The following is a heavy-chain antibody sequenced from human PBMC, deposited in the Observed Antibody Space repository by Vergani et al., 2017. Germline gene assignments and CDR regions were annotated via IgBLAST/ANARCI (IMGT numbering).Heavy chain of an antibody. V-gene: IGHV3-64D*06. CDR2: ISSNGGST. D-gene: IGHD1-26*01. CDR1: GFTFSSYA. CDR3: VKYLGRELLTVDC. Sequence: EVQLVESGGDLVQPGGSLRLSCSASGFTFSSYAMHWVRQAPGKGLEYVSAISSNGGSTYYADSVKGRFTISRDNSKNTLYLQMSSRRAEDTAVYYCVKYLGRELLTVDCWGQGTLVTVSS. J-gene: IGHJ4*02.